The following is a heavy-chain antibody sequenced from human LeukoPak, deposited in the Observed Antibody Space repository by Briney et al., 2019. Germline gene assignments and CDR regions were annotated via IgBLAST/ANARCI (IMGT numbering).Heavy chain of an antibody. D-gene: IGHD5-12*01. CDR2: ISYDGSNK. Sequence: GSLRLSCAASGFTFSSYGMHWVRQAPGQGLEWVAVISYDGSNKYYADSVKGRFTISRDNSKNTLYLQMNSLRAEDTAVYYCAKEGSDYDYYFDYWGQGTLVTVSS. V-gene: IGHV3-30*18. CDR1: GFTFSSYG. CDR3: AKEGSDYDYYFDY. J-gene: IGHJ4*02.